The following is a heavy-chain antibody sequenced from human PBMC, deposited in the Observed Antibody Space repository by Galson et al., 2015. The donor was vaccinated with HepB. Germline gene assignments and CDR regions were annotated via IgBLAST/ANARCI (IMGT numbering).Heavy chain of an antibody. D-gene: IGHD2-21*01. CDR2: IYPGDSDT. V-gene: IGHV5-51*03. Sequence: QSGAEVKKPGESLKISCTGSGYSFTSYWIGWVRQMPGKGLEWMGIIYPGDSDTRYSPSFQGQVTISADKSISTAYLQWSSLKASDTAMYYCARRVAYCGGDCYSGMGAFDIWGQGTMVTVSS. J-gene: IGHJ3*02. CDR1: GYSFTSYW. CDR3: ARRVAYCGGDCYSGMGAFDI.